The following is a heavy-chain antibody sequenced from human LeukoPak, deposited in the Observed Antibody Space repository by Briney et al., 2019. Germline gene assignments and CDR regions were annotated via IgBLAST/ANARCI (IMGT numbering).Heavy chain of an antibody. CDR3: ARDLYDILTGYYPYYFDY. CDR2: INPNSGGT. V-gene: IGHV1-2*02. D-gene: IGHD3-9*01. J-gene: IGHJ4*02. Sequence: GASVKVSCKASGYTFTGYYMHWVRQAPGQGLEWMGWINPNSGGTNYAQEFQGRVTMTRDTSISTAYMELSRLRSDDTAVYYCARDLYDILTGYYPYYFDYWGQGTLVTVSS. CDR1: GYTFTGYY.